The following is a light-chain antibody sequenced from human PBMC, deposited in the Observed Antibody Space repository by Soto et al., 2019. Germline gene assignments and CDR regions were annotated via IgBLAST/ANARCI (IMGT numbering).Light chain of an antibody. CDR2: DTS. Sequence: EIVMTQSPATLSVSPGERATLSCRASQSVSSLAWYQQKPGQAPRLLIYDTSTGATGIPARFSASGSGTAFTLTISSLQSEDFAVYYCQQYNNWPRTFGRGTKVEIK. CDR1: QSVSS. CDR3: QQYNNWPRT. J-gene: IGKJ1*01. V-gene: IGKV3-15*01.